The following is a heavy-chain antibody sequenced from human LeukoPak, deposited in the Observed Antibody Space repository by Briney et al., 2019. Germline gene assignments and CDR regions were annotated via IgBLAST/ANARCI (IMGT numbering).Heavy chain of an antibody. J-gene: IGHJ6*03. Sequence: GGSLRLSCAASGFTLSSYWMSWVRQAPGKGLEWVANIKQGGSEKYYVDSVKGRFTISTDNAKNSLFLQMNSLIAEDTAVYYCARGGIGGAARGYYYYYMDAWGKGTTVTVSS. D-gene: IGHD6-13*01. V-gene: IGHV3-7*03. CDR1: GFTLSSYW. CDR3: ARGGIGGAARGYYYYYMDA. CDR2: IKQGGSEK.